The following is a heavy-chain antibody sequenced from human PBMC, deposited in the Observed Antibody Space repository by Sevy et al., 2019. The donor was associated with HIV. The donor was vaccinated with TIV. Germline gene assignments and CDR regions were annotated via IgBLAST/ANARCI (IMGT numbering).Heavy chain of an antibody. V-gene: IGHV4-39*01. CDR2: VYNSGTT. CDR1: GGSISSSSQF. J-gene: IGHJ5*01. Sequence: SETLSLTCTVSGGSISSSSQFWAWIRQSPVKGLEWIGNVYNSGTTGYNPSLKSRITISVDTSKNKFSLKQTSVTAADTAVYYCARQLSYYDSLTGSQRGYWLDTWGHGNLVTVSS. CDR3: ARQLSYYDSLTGSQRGYWLDT. D-gene: IGHD3-9*01.